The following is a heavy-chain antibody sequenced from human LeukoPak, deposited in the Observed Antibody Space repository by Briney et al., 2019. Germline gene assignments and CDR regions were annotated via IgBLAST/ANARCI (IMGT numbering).Heavy chain of an antibody. J-gene: IGHJ4*02. CDR3: ARDARVEEQQLVVFDY. V-gene: IGHV1-2*02. CDR2: INPNSGGT. D-gene: IGHD6-13*01. CDR1: GYTFTGYY. Sequence: ASVKVSCKASGYTFTGYYMHWVRQAPGQGLEWMGWINPNSGGTNYAQKFQGRVTMTRDTSISTAYMELSRLRSDDTAVYYCARDARVEEQQLVVFDYWSQGTLVTVSS.